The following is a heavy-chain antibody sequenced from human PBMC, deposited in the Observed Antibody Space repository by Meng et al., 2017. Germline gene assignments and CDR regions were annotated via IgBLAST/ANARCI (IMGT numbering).Heavy chain of an antibody. CDR2: IIPIFGTA. CDR3: ARGGYSYGLWFDP. Sequence: VQLVQSGAEVKKPGASVKVSGKAAGGTFSSYAISWVRQAPGQGLEWMGGIIPIFGTANYAQKFQGRVTITADESTSTAYMELSSLRSGDTAVYYCARGGYSYGLWFDPWGQGTLVTVSS. D-gene: IGHD5-18*01. J-gene: IGHJ5*02. V-gene: IGHV1-69*13. CDR1: GGTFSSYA.